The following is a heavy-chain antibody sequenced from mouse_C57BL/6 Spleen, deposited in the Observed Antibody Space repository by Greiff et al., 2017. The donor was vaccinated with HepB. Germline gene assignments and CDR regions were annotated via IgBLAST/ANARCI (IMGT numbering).Heavy chain of an antibody. J-gene: IGHJ1*03. D-gene: IGHD1-1*01. CDR2: IYPGDGDT. V-gene: IGHV1-82*01. CDR1: GYAFSSSW. CDR3: ARSHYGSSYGYFDV. Sequence: VQLKESGPELVKPGASVKISCKASGYAFSSSWMNWVKQRPGKGLEWIGRIYPGDGDTNYNGKFKGKATLTADKSSSTAYMQLSSLTSEDSAVYFCARSHYGSSYGYFDVWGTGTTVTVSS.